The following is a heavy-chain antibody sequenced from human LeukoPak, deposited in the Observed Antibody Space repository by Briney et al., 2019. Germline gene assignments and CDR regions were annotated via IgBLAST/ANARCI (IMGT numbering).Heavy chain of an antibody. CDR3: ARVGGSRRQYYFDY. V-gene: IGHV3-48*02. D-gene: IGHD2-15*01. CDR2: INSDIYSNTI. Sequence: VSYINSDIYSNTIYYADTVKGRFTISRDNGKNSLYLQMNSLRDEDTAVYYCARVGGSRRQYYFDYWGQGTLVTVSS. J-gene: IGHJ4*02.